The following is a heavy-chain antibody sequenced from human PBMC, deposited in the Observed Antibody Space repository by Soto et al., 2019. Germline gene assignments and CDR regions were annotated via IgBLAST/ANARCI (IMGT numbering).Heavy chain of an antibody. CDR1: GFTFSSYG. D-gene: IGHD3-22*01. CDR2: ISYDGSNK. CDR3: AKERLGGYDSSRGFAI. V-gene: IGHV3-30*18. J-gene: IGHJ3*02. Sequence: QVQLVESGGGVVQPGRSLRLSCAASGFTFSSYGMHWVRQAPGKGLEWVAVISYDGSNKYYADSVKGRFTISRDNSKNTLYLQMNSLIAEDTAVYYCAKERLGGYDSSRGFAICGQGTMVTVSS.